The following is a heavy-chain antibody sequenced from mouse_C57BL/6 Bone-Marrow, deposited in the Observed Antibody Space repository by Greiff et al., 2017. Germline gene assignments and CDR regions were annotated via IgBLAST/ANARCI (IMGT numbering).Heavy chain of an antibody. J-gene: IGHJ2*01. CDR3: ARVDYYGSSYDY. CDR2: INPGSGGT. V-gene: IGHV1-54*01. Sequence: QVQLQPSGAELVRPGTSVKVSCKASGYAFTNYLIEWVKQRPGQGLEWIGVINPGSGGTNYNEKFKGKATLTADKSSSTAYMQLSSLTSEDSAVYFCARVDYYGSSYDYWGQGTTLTVSS. D-gene: IGHD1-1*01. CDR1: GYAFTNYL.